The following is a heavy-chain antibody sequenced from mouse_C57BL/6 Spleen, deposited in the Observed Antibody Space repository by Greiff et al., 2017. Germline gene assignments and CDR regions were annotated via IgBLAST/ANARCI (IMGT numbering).Heavy chain of an antibody. CDR1: GYTFTSYW. CDR3: ARGDTTRAMDY. D-gene: IGHD1-1*01. Sequence: VQLQQPGAELVMPGASVKLSCKASGYTFTSYWMHWVKQRPGQGLEWIGEIDPSDSYTNYNQKFKGKSTLTVDKSSSTAYMQLSSLTSEDSAVYYCARGDTTRAMDYWGQGTSVTVSS. V-gene: IGHV1-69*01. CDR2: IDPSDSYT. J-gene: IGHJ4*01.